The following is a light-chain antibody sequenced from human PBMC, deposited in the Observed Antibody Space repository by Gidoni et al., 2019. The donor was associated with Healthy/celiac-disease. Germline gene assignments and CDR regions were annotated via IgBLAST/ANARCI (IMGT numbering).Light chain of an antibody. Sequence: QSALTQPASVSGSPGQSITISCTGTSSDVGSYNLVSWYQQHPVKAPKLMLYERSKRPSGVSNRFSGSKSGNTASLTLSGLQAEDEADYYCFSYSGRLVFGGGTKLTVL. CDR1: SSDVGSYNL. CDR3: FSYSGRLV. V-gene: IGLV2-23*01. J-gene: IGLJ2*01. CDR2: ERS.